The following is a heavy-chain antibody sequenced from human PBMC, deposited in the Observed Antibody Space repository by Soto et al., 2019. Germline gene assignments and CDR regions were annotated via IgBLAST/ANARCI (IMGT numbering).Heavy chain of an antibody. V-gene: IGHV3-33*01. J-gene: IGHJ6*02. Sequence: QVQLVESGGGVVQPGRSRRLSCAASGFTFSSYGMHWVRQVPGKGLEWVALIWYDGTNKYYADSAKGRFTISRDNSKNKLYLQMNSLRAEDTAVYYCAPDGPGYFYSFGGALDTWGQGTTVTVSS. CDR2: IWYDGTNK. D-gene: IGHD3-16*01. CDR1: GFTFSSYG. CDR3: APDGPGYFYSFGGALDT.